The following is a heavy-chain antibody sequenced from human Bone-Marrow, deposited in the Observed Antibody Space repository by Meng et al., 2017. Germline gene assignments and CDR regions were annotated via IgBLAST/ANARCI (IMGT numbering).Heavy chain of an antibody. CDR3: ATGAAAADH. CDR2: IKRNSDGGTI. J-gene: IGHJ4*02. V-gene: IGHV3-15*01. D-gene: IGHD6-13*01. CDR1: GLSFTDAW. Sequence: EVQLVGSGGGLVKPGGPLRLSCVASGLSFTDAWMSWVRQAPGKGLEWVGRIKRNSDGGTIDYAAPVKGRFTISRDDSKNTLYLQMDSLITEDTAVYFCATGAAAADHWGQGTLVTVSS.